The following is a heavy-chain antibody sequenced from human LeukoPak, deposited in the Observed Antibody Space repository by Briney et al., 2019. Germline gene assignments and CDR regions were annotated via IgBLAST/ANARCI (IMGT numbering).Heavy chain of an antibody. D-gene: IGHD3-22*01. CDR3: ARGPPGYYDSSGYYYVTPLYNFDY. J-gene: IGHJ4*02. V-gene: IGHV4-34*01. CDR2: INHSGST. Sequence: PSETLSLTCAVYGGSFSGYYWSWIRQPPGKGLEWIGEINHSGSTNYNPSLKSRVTISVDTSKNQFSLKLSSVTAADTAVYYCARGPPGYYDSSGYYYVTPLYNFDYWGQGTLVTVSS. CDR1: GGSFSGYY.